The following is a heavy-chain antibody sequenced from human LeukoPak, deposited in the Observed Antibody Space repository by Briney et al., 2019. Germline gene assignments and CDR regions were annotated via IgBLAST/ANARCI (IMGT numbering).Heavy chain of an antibody. CDR3: ARDDGHGDYFGDSYHGMDV. J-gene: IGHJ6*02. D-gene: IGHD4-17*01. CDR2: ISSRSDII. V-gene: IGHV3-11*01. CDR1: GFIFSDYY. Sequence: GGSLRLSCAASGFIFSDYYMSWIRQAPGKGLEWVSFISSRSDIIYYADSVKGRFTISRDNAKSSLYLQMNSLRVEDMATYYCARDDGHGDYFGDSYHGMDVWGQGTTVIVS.